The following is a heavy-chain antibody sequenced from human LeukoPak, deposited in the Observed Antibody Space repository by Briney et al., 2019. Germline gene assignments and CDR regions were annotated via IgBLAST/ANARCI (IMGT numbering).Heavy chain of an antibody. CDR1: GFTFSSYN. Sequence: GGSLRLSCAASGFTFSSYNMNWVRQAPGKGLEWVSYISSSSSTIYYADSVKGRFTISRDNAKNSLYLQMNSLKAEDTAVYYCARIRNEVVTGYFDYWGQGTLVTVSS. D-gene: IGHD4-23*01. CDR3: ARIRNEVVTGYFDY. CDR2: ISSSSSTI. V-gene: IGHV3-48*01. J-gene: IGHJ4*02.